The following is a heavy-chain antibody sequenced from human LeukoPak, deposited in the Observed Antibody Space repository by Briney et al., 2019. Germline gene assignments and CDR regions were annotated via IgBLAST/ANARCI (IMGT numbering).Heavy chain of an antibody. Sequence: AGGSLRLSCVASGFTFSSYAMHWVRQAPGKGLEWVAVISYDGSNKYYADSVKGRFTISRDNSKNTLYLQMNSLRAEDTAVYYCARDSYGLYFDYWGQGTLVTVSS. CDR3: ARDSYGLYFDY. CDR1: GFTFSSYA. CDR2: ISYDGSNK. D-gene: IGHD3-10*01. V-gene: IGHV3-30-3*01. J-gene: IGHJ4*02.